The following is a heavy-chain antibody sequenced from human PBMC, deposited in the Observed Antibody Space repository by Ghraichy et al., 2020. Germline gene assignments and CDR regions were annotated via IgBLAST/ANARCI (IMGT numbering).Heavy chain of an antibody. CDR1: GYTFTSYD. CDR3: ARGGSSWYGEDY. Sequence: ASVKVSCKASGYTFTSYDINWVRQATGPGLEWMGWMNPNSGNTGYAQKFQGRVTMTRNTSISTAYMELSSLRSEDTAVYYCARGGSSWYGEDYWGQGTLVTVSS. CDR2: MNPNSGNT. V-gene: IGHV1-8*01. D-gene: IGHD6-13*01. J-gene: IGHJ4*02.